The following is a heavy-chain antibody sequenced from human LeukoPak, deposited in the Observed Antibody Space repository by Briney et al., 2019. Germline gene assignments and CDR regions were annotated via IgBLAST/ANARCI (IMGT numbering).Heavy chain of an antibody. Sequence: SETLSLTCTVSGGSISSSSYFWGWIRQPPGKGLEWIGSIHYSGSTNYNPSLKSRVTISVDTSKNQFSLKLSSVTAADTAVYYCARVRRRGNAFDIWGQGTMVTVSS. CDR1: GGSISSSSYF. V-gene: IGHV4-39*07. D-gene: IGHD1-26*01. CDR3: ARVRRRGNAFDI. J-gene: IGHJ3*02. CDR2: IHYSGST.